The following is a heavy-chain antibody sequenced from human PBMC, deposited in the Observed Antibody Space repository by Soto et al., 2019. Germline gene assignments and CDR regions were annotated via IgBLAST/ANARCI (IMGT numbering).Heavy chain of an antibody. J-gene: IGHJ6*02. CDR2: IYWDDDK. CDR3: VHLMTAVTPFGMDV. Sequence: QITLKESGPTLVEPTQTLTLTCTFSGFSLITTGSGVAWIRHPPGKALEWLALIYWDDDKRYSPSLKSRLTITKDTSKNQVVLTMNNMDPVDTGTYFCVHLMTAVTPFGMDVWGQGTAVTVSS. D-gene: IGHD4-17*01. CDR1: GFSLITTGSG. V-gene: IGHV2-5*02.